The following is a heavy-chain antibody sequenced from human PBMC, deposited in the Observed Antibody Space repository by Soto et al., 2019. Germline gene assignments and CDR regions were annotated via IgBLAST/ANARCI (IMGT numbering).Heavy chain of an antibody. CDR2: ISGYNGNT. D-gene: IGHD2-2*01. J-gene: IGHJ6*03. Sequence: QVQLVQSGGEVKKPGASVKVSCKASGYMFPSYGITWVRQAPGQGLEWMGWISGYNGNTNYAQKFQGRVTLTTDTSTTTAYLELRSLTSDDTAVYYCARDHRKTVVVVPAAYYYYYMDVWGKGTTVTVSS. V-gene: IGHV1-18*01. CDR3: ARDHRKTVVVVPAAYYYYYMDV. CDR1: GYMFPSYG.